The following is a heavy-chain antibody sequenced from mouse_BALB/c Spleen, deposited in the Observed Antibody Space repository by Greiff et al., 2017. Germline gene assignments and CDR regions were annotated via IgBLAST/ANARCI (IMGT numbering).Heavy chain of an antibody. CDR3: ARSGLEGAWFAY. CDR2: ISSGSSTI. CDR1: GFTFSSYA. D-gene: IGHD2-13*01. Sequence: EVQLVESGGGLVKPGGSLKLSCAASGFTFSSYAMSWVRQTPEKGLEWVAYISSGSSTIYYADTVKGRFTISRDNPKNTLFLQMTSLRSEDTAMYYCARSGLEGAWFAYWGQGTLVTVSA. J-gene: IGHJ3*01. V-gene: IGHV5-17*02.